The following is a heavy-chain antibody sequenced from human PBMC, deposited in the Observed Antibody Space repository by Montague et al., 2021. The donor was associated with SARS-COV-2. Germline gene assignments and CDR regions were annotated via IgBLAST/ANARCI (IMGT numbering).Heavy chain of an antibody. J-gene: IGHJ3*02. CDR2: INHSGSR. V-gene: IGHV4-34*01. CDR3: ARGQVTIFSLLIMLPAAGAFDI. D-gene: IGHD3-3*01. Sequence: SETLSLTCAVYGGSFSDYYWTWIRQPPGKGLEWIGEINHSGSRNYNPSLKSRVTISVDTSKDQFSLKMTSVTAADTAQYYCARGQVTIFSLLIMLPAAGAFDIWGQGTTVTVSS. CDR1: GGSFSDYY.